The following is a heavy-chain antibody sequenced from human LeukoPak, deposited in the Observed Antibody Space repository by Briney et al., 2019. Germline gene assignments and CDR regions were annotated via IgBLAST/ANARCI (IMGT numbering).Heavy chain of an antibody. Sequence: GGSLRLSCAASGFTFSDYYMTWIRQAPGKGLEWLSYINSSTIYTNYADSVKGRFTISRDNAKNSLYLQMNSLRAEDTAVYYCARNGSLGSGPNWYFDLWGRGTQVTVSS. CDR2: INSSTIYT. CDR1: GFTFSDYY. V-gene: IGHV3-11*06. J-gene: IGHJ2*01. CDR3: ARNGSLGSGPNWYFDL. D-gene: IGHD2-15*01.